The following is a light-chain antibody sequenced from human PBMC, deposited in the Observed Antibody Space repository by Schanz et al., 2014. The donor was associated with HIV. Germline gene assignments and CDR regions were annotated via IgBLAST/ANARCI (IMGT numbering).Light chain of an antibody. Sequence: QSALTQPAFVSGSPGQSITISCTGTNSDIGGFNFVSWYRQHPGKAPNLMIYDVTHRPSGISSRFSGSKSGNTASLTISGLQAEDEADYYCSSYAGSYTFVVFGGGTKLTVL. J-gene: IGLJ3*02. V-gene: IGLV2-14*01. CDR2: DVT. CDR3: SSYAGSYTFVV. CDR1: NSDIGGFNF.